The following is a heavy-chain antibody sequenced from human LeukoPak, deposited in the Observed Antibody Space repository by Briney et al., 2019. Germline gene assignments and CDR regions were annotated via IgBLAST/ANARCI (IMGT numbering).Heavy chain of an antibody. CDR3: ARGGGRQLGYYYYYYGTDV. CDR2: INHSGST. Sequence: SETLSLTCAVYGGSFSGYYWSWIRQPPGKGLEWIGEINHSGSTNYNPSLKSRVTISVDTSKNQFSLKLSSVTAADTAVYYCARGGGRQLGYYYYYYGTDVWGQGTTVTVSS. CDR1: GGSFSGYY. J-gene: IGHJ6*02. D-gene: IGHD6-6*01. V-gene: IGHV4-34*01.